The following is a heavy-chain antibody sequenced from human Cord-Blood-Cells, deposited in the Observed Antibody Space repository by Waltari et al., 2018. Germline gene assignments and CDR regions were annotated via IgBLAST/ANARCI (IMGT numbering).Heavy chain of an antibody. V-gene: IGHV4-59*01. D-gene: IGHD6-13*01. CDR3: ARMYSSSWNWFDP. J-gene: IGHJ5*02. Sequence: QVQLQESGPGLVKPSETLSLTCPVSGGSISRYYWSWIRQPPGKGLEWIGYIYYSGSTNYNPSLKSRVTISVDTSKNQFSLKLSSVTAADTAVYYCARMYSSSWNWFDPWGQGTLVTVSS. CDR1: GGSISRYY. CDR2: IYYSGST.